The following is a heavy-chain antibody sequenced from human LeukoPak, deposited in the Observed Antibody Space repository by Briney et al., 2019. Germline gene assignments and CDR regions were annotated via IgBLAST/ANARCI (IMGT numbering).Heavy chain of an antibody. CDR1: GGSFSGYY. CDR3: ARDHVITFGGVIVPYYFDY. J-gene: IGHJ4*02. CDR2: INHSGST. Sequence: SETLSLTCAVYGGSFSGYYWSWIRQPPVKGLEWIGEINHSGSTNYNPSLKSRVTISVDTSKNQFSLKLSSVTAADTAVYYCARDHVITFGGVIVPYYFDYWGQGTLVTVSS. D-gene: IGHD3-16*02. V-gene: IGHV4-34*01.